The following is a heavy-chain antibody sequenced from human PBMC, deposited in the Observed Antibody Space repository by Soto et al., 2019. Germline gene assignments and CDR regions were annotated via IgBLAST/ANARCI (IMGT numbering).Heavy chain of an antibody. D-gene: IGHD6-19*01. CDR2: ISSSSSTI. CDR3: ASGRWSSGWYDNY. CDR1: GFTFSSYS. Sequence: EVQLVESGGGLVQPGGSLRLSCAASGFTFSSYSMNWVRQAPGKGLEWVSYISSSSSTIYYEDSVKGRFTISRDNAKNSLYLQMNSLRAEDTAVYYCASGRWSSGWYDNYWGQGTLVTVSS. J-gene: IGHJ4*02. V-gene: IGHV3-48*01.